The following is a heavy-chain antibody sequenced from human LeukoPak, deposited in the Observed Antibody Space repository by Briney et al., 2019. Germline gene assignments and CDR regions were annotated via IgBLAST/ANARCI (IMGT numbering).Heavy chain of an antibody. CDR2: ISYDGSTK. CDR1: GFTFSSYG. Sequence: GGSLRLSCAASGFTFSSYGIHWVRQAPGKGLEWVAVISYDGSTKYYADSVKGRFTISRDNSKNTLYLQINSLRAEDTAVYYCAKDLGSSSAWGQGTLVTVSS. V-gene: IGHV3-30*18. D-gene: IGHD6-6*01. J-gene: IGHJ5*02. CDR3: AKDLGSSSA.